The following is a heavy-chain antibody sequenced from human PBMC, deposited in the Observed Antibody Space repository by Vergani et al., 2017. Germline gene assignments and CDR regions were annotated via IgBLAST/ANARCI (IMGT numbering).Heavy chain of an antibody. CDR1: GAYGGSGGYY. CDR2: IYYSGTT. CDR3: ARQKDYYMDV. Sequence: QVQLQESGPGLVKPSQNLSLTCSVSGAYGGSGGYYWGWVRQRLGMGLDWIGYIYYSGTTYYNPSLESRLTISLDTSENHLSLKLTSVTAADTAVYYCARQKDYYMDVWGKGATVTVS. V-gene: IGHV4-31*03. J-gene: IGHJ6*03.